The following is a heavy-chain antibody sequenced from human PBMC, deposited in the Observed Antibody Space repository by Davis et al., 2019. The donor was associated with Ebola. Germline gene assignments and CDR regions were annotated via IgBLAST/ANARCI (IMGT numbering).Heavy chain of an antibody. D-gene: IGHD2-15*01. Sequence: GGSLRLSCAASGFTFSRYAIHWVRQAPGKGLEWVAVISYDGSSKHYADSVKGRFTISRDNSKNTLYLQMNSLRADDTAIYYCTRGCSVGSCYRMYAYWGQGTLVTVSS. V-gene: IGHV3-30-3*01. CDR1: GFTFSRYA. CDR2: ISYDGSSK. J-gene: IGHJ4*02. CDR3: TRGCSVGSCYRMYAY.